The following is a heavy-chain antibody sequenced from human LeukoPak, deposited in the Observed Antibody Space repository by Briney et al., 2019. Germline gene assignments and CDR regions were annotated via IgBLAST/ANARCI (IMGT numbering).Heavy chain of an antibody. D-gene: IGHD5-18*01. J-gene: IGHJ4*02. Sequence: SETLSLTCTVSGGSINFGGYYWSWVRQPPGKGLEWIGYIYDTGSTYYNPSFKTRVTISMDRSKNQFSLKLSSVTAADTAVYYCARVTGDSNGYKSPSLDYWGQGTLVTVSS. CDR3: ARVTGDSNGYKSPSLDY. CDR2: IYDTGST. CDR1: GGSINFGGYY. V-gene: IGHV4-30-2*01.